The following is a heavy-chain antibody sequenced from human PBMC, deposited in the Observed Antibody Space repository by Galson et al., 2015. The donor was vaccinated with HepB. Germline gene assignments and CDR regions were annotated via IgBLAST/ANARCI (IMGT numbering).Heavy chain of an antibody. V-gene: IGHV3-11*03. CDR3: ARTREGSSTKWFDP. CDR2: ISSSSSYT. Sequence: SLRLSCAASGFTFSDYYMSWIRQAPGKGLEWVSYISSSSSYTNYADSVKGRFTISRDNAKNSLYLQMNSLRAEDTAVYYCARTREGSSTKWFDPWGQGTLVTVSS. J-gene: IGHJ5*02. CDR1: GFTFSDYY. D-gene: IGHD2-2*01.